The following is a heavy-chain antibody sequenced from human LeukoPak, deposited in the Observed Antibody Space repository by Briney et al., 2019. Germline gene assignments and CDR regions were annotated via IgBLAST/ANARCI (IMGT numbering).Heavy chain of an antibody. CDR3: ARGGAGYYDSSGYYFVY. V-gene: IGHV1-8*01. J-gene: IGHJ4*02. D-gene: IGHD3-22*01. CDR1: GYTFTSYD. CDR2: MNPNSGNT. Sequence: GASVKVSCKASGYTFTSYDINWVRQATGQGVEWMGWMNPNSGNTGYAQKFQGRVTMTRNTSISTAYMELSSLRSEDTAVYYCARGGAGYYDSSGYYFVYWGQGTLVTVSS.